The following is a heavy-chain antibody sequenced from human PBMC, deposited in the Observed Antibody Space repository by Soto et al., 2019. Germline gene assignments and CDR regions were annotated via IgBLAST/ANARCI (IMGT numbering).Heavy chain of an antibody. V-gene: IGHV4-39*01. CDR2: IYYSGST. Sequence: SETLSLTCTVSGGSISSSSYYWGWILQPPGKGLEWIGSIYYSGSTYYNPSLKSRVTISVDTSKNQFSLKLSSVTAADTAVYYCARQWWELLGWFDPWGQGTLVTVSS. D-gene: IGHD1-26*01. J-gene: IGHJ5*02. CDR1: GGSISSSSYY. CDR3: ARQWWELLGWFDP.